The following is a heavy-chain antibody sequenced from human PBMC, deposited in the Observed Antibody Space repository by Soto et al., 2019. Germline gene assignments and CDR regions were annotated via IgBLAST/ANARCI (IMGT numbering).Heavy chain of an antibody. V-gene: IGHV4-59*01. J-gene: IGHJ4*02. CDR3: AIRSMAVVPEY. CDR2: LYYGRSA. Sequence: QVQLQESGPGLVKPSETLSLPCAVSGDSISSYYCMWIRQPPGKGLESIGYLYYGRSANYNPSLRSRVTLSVETSTNHCSLTLSSMTAADTAVYYCAIRSMAVVPEYWGQGTLVTVAS. CDR1: GDSISSYY. D-gene: IGHD3-22*01.